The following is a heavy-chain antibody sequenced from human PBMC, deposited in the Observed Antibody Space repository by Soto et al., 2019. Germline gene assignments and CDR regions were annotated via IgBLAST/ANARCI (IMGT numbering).Heavy chain of an antibody. CDR3: ARSGRWRDPYYYGMDV. CDR2: IIPIFGTA. J-gene: IGHJ6*02. CDR1: GGTFSSYA. Sequence: QVQLVQSGAEVKKPGSSVKVSCKASGGTFSSYAISWVRQAPGQGLEWMGGIIPIFGTANYAQTFQGRVTITADESTSTADMELSSLRSEDTAVYYCARSGRWRDPYYYGMDVWGQGPTVTVSS. V-gene: IGHV1-69*01. D-gene: IGHD3-3*01.